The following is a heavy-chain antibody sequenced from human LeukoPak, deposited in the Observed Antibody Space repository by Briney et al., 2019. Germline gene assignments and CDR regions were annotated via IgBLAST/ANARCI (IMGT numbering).Heavy chain of an antibody. J-gene: IGHJ4*02. V-gene: IGHV4-34*01. CDR3: ARGATCSGGSCYQDY. CDR2: INHSGST. CDR1: GGSFSGYY. Sequence: PSETLSRTCAVYGGSFSGYYWSWIRQPPGKGLEWIGEINHSGSTNYNPSLKSRVTISVDTSKNQFSLKLSSVTAADTAVYYCARGATCSGGSCYQDYWGQGTLVTVSS. D-gene: IGHD2-15*01.